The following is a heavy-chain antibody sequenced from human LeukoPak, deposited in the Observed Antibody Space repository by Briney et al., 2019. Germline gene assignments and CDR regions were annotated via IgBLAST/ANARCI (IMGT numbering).Heavy chain of an antibody. D-gene: IGHD4-23*01. CDR1: GFTFSSYR. CDR2: ISYDGSNK. V-gene: IGHV3-30*18. J-gene: IGHJ4*02. Sequence: GGSLRLSCAASGFTFSSYRMNWVRQAPGKGLEWVAVISYDGSNKYYADSVKGRFTISRDNSKNTLYLQMNSLRAEDTAVYYCAKDPERWDYWGQGTLVTVSS. CDR3: AKDPERWDY.